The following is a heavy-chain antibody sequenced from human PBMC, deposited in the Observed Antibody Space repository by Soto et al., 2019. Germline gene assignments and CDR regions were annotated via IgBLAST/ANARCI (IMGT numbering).Heavy chain of an antibody. D-gene: IGHD1-26*01. CDR2: ISSNSATI. Sequence: PXGSLRLSCAASGFTFSSYGINWVRQAPGKGLEWVSYISSNSATIYDTDSGRGRFTISRDNAKNSLYLQMNSLRDEDTAVYYCAREDILGTRSFDYWGQGTLVTVSS. V-gene: IGHV3-48*02. J-gene: IGHJ4*02. CDR3: AREDILGTRSFDY. CDR1: GFTFSSYG.